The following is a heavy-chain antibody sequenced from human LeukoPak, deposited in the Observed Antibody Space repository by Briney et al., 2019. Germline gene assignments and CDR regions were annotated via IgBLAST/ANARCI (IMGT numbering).Heavy chain of an antibody. CDR1: GGSISSYY. J-gene: IGHJ4*02. CDR3: ARTYYYASGSHLPLDY. CDR2: IYYSGST. V-gene: IGHV4-59*01. Sequence: SETLSLTCTVSGGSISSYYWSWIRQPPGKGLEWIGYIYYSGSTNYNPSLKSRVTISVDTSKNQFSLRLSSVTAADTAVYYRARTYYYASGSHLPLDYWGQGTLVTVSS. D-gene: IGHD3-10*01.